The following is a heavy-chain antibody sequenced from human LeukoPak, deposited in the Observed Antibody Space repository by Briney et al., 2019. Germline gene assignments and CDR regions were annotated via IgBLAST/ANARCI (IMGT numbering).Heavy chain of an antibody. J-gene: IGHJ4*02. CDR3: ATTGPEYSSSWYLHF. CDR1: GYSFTSYW. V-gene: IGHV5-51*01. D-gene: IGHD6-13*01. CDR2: IYPGDSDT. Sequence: GESLKISCKASGYSFTSYWIGWVRQMPGKDLEWMGVIYPGDSDTRYSPSFQGQVTISADKSISTAYLQWSSLKASDTAMYYWATTGPEYSSSWYLHFWGQGTLVTVSS.